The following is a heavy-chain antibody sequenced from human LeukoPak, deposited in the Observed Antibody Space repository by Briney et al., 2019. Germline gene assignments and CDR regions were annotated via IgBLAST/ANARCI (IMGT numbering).Heavy chain of an antibody. J-gene: IGHJ4*02. D-gene: IGHD6-13*01. CDR3: ARPAHSIAAAGTGVDYFDY. V-gene: IGHV4-31*03. Sequence: PSQTLSLTCTVSGGSISSGGYYWSWIRQHPGKGLEWIGYIYYSGSTYYNPSLKSRVTISVDTSKNQFSLKLSSVTAADTAVYYCARPAHSIAAAGTGVDYFDYWGQGTLVTVSS. CDR1: GGSISSGGYY. CDR2: IYYSGST.